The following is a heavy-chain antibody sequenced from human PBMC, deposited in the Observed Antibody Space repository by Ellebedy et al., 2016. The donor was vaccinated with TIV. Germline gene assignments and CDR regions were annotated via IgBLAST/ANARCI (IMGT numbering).Heavy chain of an antibody. CDR2: ISNSGTTI. Sequence: GESLKISCAASGFSFSSYEMNWVRQAPGKGLEWVSYISNSGTTIYYADSVKGRFTISRDNAKSSLYLRMNSLRAEDTAVYYCARDRVGATAFDYWGRGTLVTVAS. J-gene: IGHJ4*02. CDR3: ARDRVGATAFDY. D-gene: IGHD1-26*01. CDR1: GFSFSSYE. V-gene: IGHV3-48*03.